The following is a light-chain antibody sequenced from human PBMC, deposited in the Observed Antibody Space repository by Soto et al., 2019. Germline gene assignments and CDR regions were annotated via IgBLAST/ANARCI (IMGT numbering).Light chain of an antibody. CDR2: EVS. CDR3: SSYTSSSTYNYV. V-gene: IGLV2-18*02. CDR1: XSDVXSYNR. Sequence: QSVLTQPPSVSGSPGQSVTISCTGTXSDVXSYNRVSWYQQPPGTAPKLMIYEVSNRPSGVPDRFSGSKSGNTASLTISGLQAEDEADYYCSSYTSSSTYNYVFGTGTKLTVL. J-gene: IGLJ1*01.